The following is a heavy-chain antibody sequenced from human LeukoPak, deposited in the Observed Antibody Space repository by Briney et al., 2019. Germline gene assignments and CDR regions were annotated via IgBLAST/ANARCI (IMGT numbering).Heavy chain of an antibody. V-gene: IGHV4-59*12. CDR1: GGSISSYY. CDR3: ARGRVVRGVIITYYYYYYMDV. D-gene: IGHD3-10*01. Sequence: SETLSLTCTVSGGSISSYYWSWIRQPPGEGLEWIGYIYYSGRTNYNPSLKSRVTISVDTSKNQFSLKLSSVTAADTAVYYCARGRVVRGVIITYYYYYYMDVWGKGTTVTVSS. CDR2: IYYSGRT. J-gene: IGHJ6*03.